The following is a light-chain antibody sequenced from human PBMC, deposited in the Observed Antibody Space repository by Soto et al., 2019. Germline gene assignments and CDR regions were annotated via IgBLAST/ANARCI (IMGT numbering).Light chain of an antibody. CDR3: SSYTSNSTYV. CDR1: SSDVGGYNY. V-gene: IGLV2-14*01. J-gene: IGLJ1*01. Sequence: QSVLTQPASVSGSPGQSITISCTGTSSDVGGYNYVSWYQQHPDKAPKLMIYEVSNRPSGVSNRFSGSKSGNTASLTISGLQAEDEADYYCSSYTSNSTYVFGTGTKLTVL. CDR2: EVS.